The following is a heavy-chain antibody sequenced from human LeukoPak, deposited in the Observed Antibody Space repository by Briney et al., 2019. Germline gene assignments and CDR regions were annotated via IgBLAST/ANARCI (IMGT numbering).Heavy chain of an antibody. V-gene: IGHV3-30*04. CDR3: ATLPLTTLRWALDY. J-gene: IGHJ4*02. CDR1: GFTFSSYA. Sequence: GGSLRPSCAASGFTFSSYAMHWVRQAPGKGLEWVAVISYDGSNKYYADSVKGRFTISRDNSKNTLYLQMNSLRAEDTAVYYCATLPLTTLRWALDYWGQGTLVTVSS. D-gene: IGHD4-23*01. CDR2: ISYDGSNK.